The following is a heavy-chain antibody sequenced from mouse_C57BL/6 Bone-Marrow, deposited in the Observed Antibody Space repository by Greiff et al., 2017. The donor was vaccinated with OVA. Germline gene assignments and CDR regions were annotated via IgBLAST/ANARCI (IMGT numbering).Heavy chain of an antibody. J-gene: IGHJ1*03. D-gene: IGHD2-1*01. CDR2: IHPNSGST. Sequence: QVQLQQPGAELVKPGASVKLSCKASGYTFTSYWMHWVKQRPGQGLEWIGMIHPNSGSTNYHEKFKSKATLTVDKSSSTAYMQLSSLTSEDSAVYYCAREGGNYVWYFDVGGTGTTVTVSS. CDR3: AREGGNYVWYFDV. V-gene: IGHV1-64*01. CDR1: GYTFTSYW.